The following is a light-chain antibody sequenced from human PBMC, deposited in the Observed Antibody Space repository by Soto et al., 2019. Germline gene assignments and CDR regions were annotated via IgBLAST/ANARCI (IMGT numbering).Light chain of an antibody. V-gene: IGLV2-14*01. CDR1: SSDVGGYNY. CDR3: SSFLSTSTIV. J-gene: IGLJ2*01. Sequence: QSALTQPASVSGSPGQSITISCIGSSSDVGGYNYVSWYQHHPGRVPKPMIFEVSDRPSGVSSRFSGSKSGNTAYLTISGLQAEDEADYYCSSFLSTSTIVFGGGTKLTVL. CDR2: EVS.